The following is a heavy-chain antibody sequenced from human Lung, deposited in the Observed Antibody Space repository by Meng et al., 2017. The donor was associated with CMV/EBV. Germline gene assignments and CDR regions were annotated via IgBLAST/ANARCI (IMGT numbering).Heavy chain of an antibody. CDR3: AKAMICSSTSCYPGAYYYGMDV. V-gene: IGHV3-33*06. CDR2: IWYDGSNK. J-gene: IGHJ6*02. D-gene: IGHD2-2*01. CDR1: GFTFSSYG. Sequence: GGSLRLXCAASGFTFSSYGMHWVRQAPGKGLEWVAVIWYDGSNKYYADSVKGRFTISRDNSKNTLYLQMNSLRAEDTAVYYCAKAMICSSTSCYPGAYYYGMDVXDQGXTVTVSS.